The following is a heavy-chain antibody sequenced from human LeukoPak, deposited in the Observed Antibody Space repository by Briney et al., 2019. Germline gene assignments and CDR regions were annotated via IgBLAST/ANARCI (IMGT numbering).Heavy chain of an antibody. CDR3: ARVSVFGVVHS. D-gene: IGHD3-3*01. J-gene: IGHJ4*02. CDR2: IKQDGSEK. V-gene: IGHV3-7*01. Sequence: GGSLRLSCAASGFTFSTCWMSWIRQAPGKGLEWVANIKQDGSEKDYVDSVKGRFTISRDNAKNSLYLQMNSLRAEDTAVYYCARVSVFGVVHSWGQGTLVTVSS. CDR1: GFTFSTCW.